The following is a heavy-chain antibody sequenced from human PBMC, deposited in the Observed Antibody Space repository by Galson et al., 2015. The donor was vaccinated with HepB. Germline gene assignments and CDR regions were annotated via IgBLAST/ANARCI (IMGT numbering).Heavy chain of an antibody. V-gene: IGHV5-51*01. CDR2: MNPHDSDI. CDR1: GYIFTTYW. Sequence: QSGAEVKKPGESLKISCKGSGYIFTTYWIGWVRQMPGKGLEWMGIMNPHDSDIRYNPSFEGQVTISADKSISTAYPHRSSLKASDTAMYYCARGIAGYFDLWGRGTLVTVSS. J-gene: IGHJ2*01. CDR3: ARGIAGYFDL. D-gene: IGHD6-13*01.